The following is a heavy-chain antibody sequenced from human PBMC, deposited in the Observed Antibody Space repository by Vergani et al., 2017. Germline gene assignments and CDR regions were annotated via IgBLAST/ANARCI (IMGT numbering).Heavy chain of an antibody. Sequence: QVQLQQWGAGLLKPSETLSLTCAVYGGSFSGYYWSWIRQPPGKGLEWIGEINHSGSTNYNPSLKSRVTISVDTSKNQCSLTLSSVTAADTAVYYCARGRPNIVLMVYAITGVFDYWGQGTLVTVSS. CDR3: ARGRPNIVLMVYAITGVFDY. CDR1: GGSFSGYY. D-gene: IGHD2-8*01. V-gene: IGHV4-34*01. CDR2: INHSGST. J-gene: IGHJ4*02.